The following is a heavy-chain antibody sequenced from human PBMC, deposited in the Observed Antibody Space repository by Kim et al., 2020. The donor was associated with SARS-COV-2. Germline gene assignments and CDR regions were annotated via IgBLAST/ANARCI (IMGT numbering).Heavy chain of an antibody. Sequence: TRYSPSFQGQVTISADKSISTAYLQWSSLKASDTAMYYCARHGTTGAFDIWGQGTMVTVSS. CDR2: T. J-gene: IGHJ3*02. CDR3: ARHGTTGAFDI. D-gene: IGHD1-7*01. V-gene: IGHV5-51*01.